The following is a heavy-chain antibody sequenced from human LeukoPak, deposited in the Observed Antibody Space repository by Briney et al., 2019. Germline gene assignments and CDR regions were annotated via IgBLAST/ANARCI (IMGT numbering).Heavy chain of an antibody. CDR1: GFTFSSYW. D-gene: IGHD6-6*01. CDR3: VRGGGADRPYGLDV. V-gene: IGHV3-74*01. Sequence: PGGSLRLPCAAFGFTFSSYWIHWVRQAPGKGPVWVSRINSDGTSTTYADPVKGRFTISRDSAKNTVYLQMNSLRAEDTAVYYCVRGGGADRPYGLDVWGQGTTVTVSS. CDR2: INSDGTST. J-gene: IGHJ6*02.